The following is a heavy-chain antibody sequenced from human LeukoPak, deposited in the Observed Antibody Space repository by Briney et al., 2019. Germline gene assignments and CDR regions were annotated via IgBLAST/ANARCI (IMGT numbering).Heavy chain of an antibody. Sequence: GGSLRLSCAASGFTFSSYWMSWVRQAPGKGLVWVSRINNDGNSTSYADSVKGRFTISRDNAKNTLYLQMNSLRAEDTAVYYCVRAVASDYWGQGTLVTVSS. D-gene: IGHD2-15*01. CDR3: VRAVASDY. CDR1: GFTFSSYW. V-gene: IGHV3-74*01. J-gene: IGHJ4*02. CDR2: INNDGNST.